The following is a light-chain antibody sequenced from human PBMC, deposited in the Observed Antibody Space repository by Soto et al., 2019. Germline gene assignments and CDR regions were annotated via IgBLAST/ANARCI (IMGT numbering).Light chain of an antibody. CDR3: AAWDDSLNGPV. CDR2: NTN. Sequence: QAVVTQEASFSVSPGGTVTLTCGLSSGSVSTSHYPNWYQQTPGQAPRALIYNTNTRSSGVPDRFSGSIPGNKAALTITGAQADDESDYYCAAWDDSLNGPVFGGGTKVTVL. V-gene: IGLV8-61*01. J-gene: IGLJ2*01. CDR1: SGSVSTSHY.